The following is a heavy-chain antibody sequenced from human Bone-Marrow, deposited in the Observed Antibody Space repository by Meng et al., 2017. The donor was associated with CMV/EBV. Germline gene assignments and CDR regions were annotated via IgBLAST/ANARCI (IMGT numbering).Heavy chain of an antibody. V-gene: IGHV1-69*05. J-gene: IGHJ6*02. CDR1: GDTFNRYA. CDR2: VIPSVGTV. CDR3: ARGGFGGAGVIYYYYSEMDV. D-gene: IGHD2-21*01. Sequence: SVKVSCKASGDTFNRYAFSWVRQAPGQRLEWMGGVIPSVGTVNFAQGFEGRLTITTDKATSTVYMDLSSLKSEDTGVYYGARGGFGGAGVIYYYYSEMDVWGQGTTVTVSS.